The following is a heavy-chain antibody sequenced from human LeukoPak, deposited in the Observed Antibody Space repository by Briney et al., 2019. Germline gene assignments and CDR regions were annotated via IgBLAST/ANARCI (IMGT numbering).Heavy chain of an antibody. CDR1: GFTVSSNY. V-gene: IGHV3-53*01. D-gene: IGHD5-12*01. Sequence: PGGSLRLSCAASGFTVSSNYMSWVRQAPGKGLEWVSVIYSGGSTYYADSVKGRFTISRDNSKNTLYLQMNSLRAEDTAVYYCARSPPSPWGYDIQYYFDYWGQGTLVTVSS. J-gene: IGHJ4*02. CDR2: IYSGGST. CDR3: ARSPPSPWGYDIQYYFDY.